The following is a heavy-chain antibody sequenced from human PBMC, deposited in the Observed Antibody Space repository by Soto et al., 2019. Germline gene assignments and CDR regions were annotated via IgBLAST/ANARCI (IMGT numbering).Heavy chain of an antibody. CDR3: AKGVYSTSSYFDY. CDR2: ISGSGGST. J-gene: IGHJ4*02. Sequence: HPGGSLRLSCAASGFTFSSYGMSWVRQAPGKGLEWVSTISGSGGSTYYADSVKGRFTISRDNSKNTLYLQMNGLRAEDTAVYYCAKGVYSTSSYFDYWGQGTLVTVS. D-gene: IGHD6-6*01. CDR1: GFTFSSYG. V-gene: IGHV3-23*01.